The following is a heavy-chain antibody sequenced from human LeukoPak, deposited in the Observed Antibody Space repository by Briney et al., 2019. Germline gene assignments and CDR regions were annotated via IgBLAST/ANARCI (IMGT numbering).Heavy chain of an antibody. CDR3: ARALPSEAYLRRYSSSRRFDP. V-gene: IGHV4-34*01. CDR2: INHSGST. Sequence: PSETLSLTCAVYGGSFSGYYWSWIRQPPGKGLEWIGEINHSGSTNYNPSLKSRVTISVDTSKNQFSLKLSSVTAADTAVYYCARALPSEAYLRRYSSSRRFDPWGQGTLVTVSS. CDR1: GGSFSGYY. J-gene: IGHJ5*02. D-gene: IGHD6-13*01.